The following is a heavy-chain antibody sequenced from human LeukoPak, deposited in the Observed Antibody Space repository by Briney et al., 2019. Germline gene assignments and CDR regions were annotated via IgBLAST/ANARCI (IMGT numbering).Heavy chain of an antibody. V-gene: IGHV4-39*07. D-gene: IGHD6-13*01. CDR3: ARRAWIAAAGTYGMDV. J-gene: IGHJ6*02. CDR2: IYYSGST. CDR1: GGSISSSSYY. Sequence: SETLSLTCTVSGGSISSSSYYWGWIRQPPGKGLEWIGSIYYSGSTYYNPSLKSRVTISVDTSKNQFSLKLSSVTAADTAVYYCARRAWIAAAGTYGMDVWGQGTTVTVSS.